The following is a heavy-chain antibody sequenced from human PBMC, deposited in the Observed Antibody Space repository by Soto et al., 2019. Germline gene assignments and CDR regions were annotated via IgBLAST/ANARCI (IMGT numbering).Heavy chain of an antibody. CDR1: SGSISSSNW. V-gene: IGHV4-4*02. D-gene: IGHD6-19*01. CDR3: ASQWLVRYAFDI. J-gene: IGHJ3*02. Sequence: QVQLQESGPGLVKPSGTLSLTCAVSSGSISSSNWWSWVRQPPGKGLEWIGEIYHSGSTNYNPSLKSRVTIAVDKSKNKFSRKLSSVTAADTAVYYCASQWLVRYAFDIWGQETMVTVSS. CDR2: IYHSGST.